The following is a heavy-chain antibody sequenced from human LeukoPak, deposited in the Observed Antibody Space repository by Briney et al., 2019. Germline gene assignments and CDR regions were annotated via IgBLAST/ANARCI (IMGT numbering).Heavy chain of an antibody. J-gene: IGHJ4*02. CDR1: GYTFTGYY. D-gene: IGHD3-10*01. Sequence: GASAKVSCKASGYTFTGYYMHWVRQAPGQGLKWMGWINPNSGGTNYAQKFQGRVTMTRDTSISTAYMELSRLRSDDTAVYYCARYSSWFPNDYWGQGTLVTVSS. V-gene: IGHV1-2*02. CDR3: ARYSSWFPNDY. CDR2: INPNSGGT.